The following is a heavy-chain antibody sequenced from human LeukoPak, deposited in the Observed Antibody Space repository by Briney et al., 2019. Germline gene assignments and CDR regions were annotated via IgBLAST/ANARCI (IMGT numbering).Heavy chain of an antibody. D-gene: IGHD6-13*01. J-gene: IGHJ4*02. Sequence: PGGSLRLSCAASGFTFSSYGMHWVRQAPGKGLEWVAVISYDGSNKYYADSVKGRFTISRDNSKNTLYLQMNSLRAEDTAVYYCAKERSLAAAAFDYWGQGTLVTVSS. CDR1: GFTFSSYG. CDR3: AKERSLAAAAFDY. V-gene: IGHV3-30*18. CDR2: ISYDGSNK.